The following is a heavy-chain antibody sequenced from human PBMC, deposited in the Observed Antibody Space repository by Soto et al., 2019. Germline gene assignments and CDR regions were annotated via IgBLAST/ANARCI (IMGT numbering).Heavy chain of an antibody. CDR2: INAGNGNT. V-gene: IGHV1-3*01. CDR1: GYTFTSYA. D-gene: IGHD1-26*01. J-gene: IGHJ4*02. CDR3: GRDRFGLGAEYYFDY. Sequence: QVQLVQSGAEVKKPGASVKVSCKDSGYTFTSYAMHWVRQAPGQRLEWMGWINAGNGNTKYSQKFQGRVTITRDTSESTSYIERSSLRSEDTAVYYCGRDRFGLGAEYYFDYWGQGTLVTVSS.